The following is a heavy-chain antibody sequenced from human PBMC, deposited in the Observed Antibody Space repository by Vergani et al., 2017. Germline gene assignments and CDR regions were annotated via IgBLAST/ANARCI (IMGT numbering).Heavy chain of an antibody. V-gene: IGHV3-23*01. CDR1: GFTFSNSA. Sequence: EVHLLESGGGQVEAGGSLRLSCVASGFTFSNSAMSWVRQTSGKGLEWVSAISGHGDRTYYADPVKGRFTISRDNSKNTVYLQMNSLRAEDTGVYYCARDRYYLGSGSYPYFYYYGLDVWGQGTAVTVSS. J-gene: IGHJ6*02. CDR2: ISGHGDRT. CDR3: ARDRYYLGSGSYPYFYYYGLDV. D-gene: IGHD3-10*01.